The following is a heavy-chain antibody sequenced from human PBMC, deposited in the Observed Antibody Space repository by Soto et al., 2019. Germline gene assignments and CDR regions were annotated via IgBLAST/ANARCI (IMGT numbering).Heavy chain of an antibody. CDR1: GGSFSGYY. D-gene: IGHD1-26*01. CDR3: ARKVVGATNRLGY. V-gene: IGHV4-34*01. J-gene: IGHJ4*02. Sequence: SETLSLTCAVYGGSFSGYYWSWIRQPPGKGLEWIGEINHSGSTNYNPSLKSRVTISVDTSKNQFSLKLSSVTAADTAVYYCARKVVGATNRLGYWGQGTLVTVS. CDR2: INHSGST.